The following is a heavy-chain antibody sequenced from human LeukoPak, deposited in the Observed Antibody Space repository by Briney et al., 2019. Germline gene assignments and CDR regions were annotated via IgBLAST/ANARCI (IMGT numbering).Heavy chain of an antibody. D-gene: IGHD1-26*01. V-gene: IGHV3-23*01. CDR3: AKDWDWELLIFDY. CDR2: ISGSGGSK. Sequence: GGSLRLSCAASGFTFSSYAMSWVRQAPGKGLEWVSGISGSGGSKYYADSVKGRFTISRDNSKNRLYLQMNSLRAEDTAIYYCAKDWDWELLIFDYWGQGTLVTVSS. J-gene: IGHJ4*02. CDR1: GFTFSSYA.